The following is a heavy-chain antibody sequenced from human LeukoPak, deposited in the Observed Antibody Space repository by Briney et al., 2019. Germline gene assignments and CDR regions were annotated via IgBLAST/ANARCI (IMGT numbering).Heavy chain of an antibody. J-gene: IGHJ5*02. CDR2: INSDGSST. D-gene: IGHD3-22*01. CDR3: AREGYHDSSGPSWFDP. Sequence: GGSLRLSCAASGFTFSSYWMHWVRQAPGKGLVWVSRINSDGSSTSYADPVKGRFTISRDNAKNTLYLQMNSLRAEDTAVYYCAREGYHDSSGPSWFDPWGQGTLVTVSS. V-gene: IGHV3-74*01. CDR1: GFTFSSYW.